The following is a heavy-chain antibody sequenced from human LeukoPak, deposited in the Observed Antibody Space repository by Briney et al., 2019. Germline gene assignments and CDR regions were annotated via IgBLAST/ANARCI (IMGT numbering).Heavy chain of an antibody. D-gene: IGHD2-2*01. CDR1: GGSISSGDYY. CDR3: ARTDASCPFDP. Sequence: SQTLSLTCTVSGGSISSGDYYWSWIRQSPGKGLEWIGYIYYAGSTKYNASLKSRLTISLDTSKNQFSLEVYSMTAADTAVYYCARTDASCPFDPWGQGTLVTVSS. J-gene: IGHJ5*02. CDR2: IYYAGST. V-gene: IGHV4-30-4*08.